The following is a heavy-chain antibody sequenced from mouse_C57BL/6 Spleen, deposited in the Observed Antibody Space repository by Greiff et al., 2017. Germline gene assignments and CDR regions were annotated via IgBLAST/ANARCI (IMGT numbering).Heavy chain of an antibody. D-gene: IGHD1-1*01. CDR2: IYPSDSET. Sequence: QVQLQQPGAELVRPGSSVKLSCKASGYTFTSYWMDWVKQRPGQGLEWIGNIYPSDSETHSNQKFKDKATLTVDKSSSTAYMQHSSRTSEDSAVYYGARPNYYGSSPWYFDVWGTGTTGTVSS. CDR1: GYTFTSYW. J-gene: IGHJ1*03. CDR3: ARPNYYGSSPWYFDV. V-gene: IGHV1-61*01.